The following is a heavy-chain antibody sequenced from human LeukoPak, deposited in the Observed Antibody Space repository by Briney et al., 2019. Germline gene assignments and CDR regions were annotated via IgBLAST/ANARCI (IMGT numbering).Heavy chain of an antibody. D-gene: IGHD6-19*01. V-gene: IGHV5-10-1*01. Sequence: GESLKISCKGFGYRFANYWITWVRQMPGKGLEWRGRIDPRDSYSNYSPSFQGHVTISVDKSINTVYLHWNTLKPSDTAMYYCARLGEEWLVHNWFDPWGQGTLVTVSS. CDR3: ARLGEEWLVHNWFDP. J-gene: IGHJ5*02. CDR1: GYRFANYW. CDR2: IDPRDSYS.